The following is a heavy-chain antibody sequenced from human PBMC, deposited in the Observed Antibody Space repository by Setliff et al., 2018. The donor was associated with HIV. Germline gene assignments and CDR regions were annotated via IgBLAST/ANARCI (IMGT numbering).Heavy chain of an antibody. J-gene: IGHJ4*02. CDR3: ARHVGISIGGTRGDFDC. CDR1: GGSMSPYY. CDR2: IFSSGST. V-gene: IGHV4-4*09. D-gene: IGHD6-13*01. Sequence: SETLSLTCTVSGGSMSPYYWSWIRQPPGKGLEWIGYIFSSGSTNYNPSLKSRVTISVDTSKNQFSLRLSSVTAADTAMYYCARHVGISIGGTRGDFDCWGQGTLVNVS.